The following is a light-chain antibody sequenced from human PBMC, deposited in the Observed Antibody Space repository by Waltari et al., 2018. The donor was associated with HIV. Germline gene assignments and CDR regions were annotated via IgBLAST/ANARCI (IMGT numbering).Light chain of an antibody. V-gene: IGLV1-47*01. CDR3: AAWGNSLSLL. J-gene: IGLJ2*01. CDR1: SSNLGSNY. Sequence: QSVLTQPPSASGTPGQRVPIPCSGSSSNLGSNYVYWYQQLPGTAPKLLLYRNTQRPSGVPDRFSGSKSGTSASLAISGLRSEDEADYYCAAWGNSLSLLFGGGTKLTVL. CDR2: RNT.